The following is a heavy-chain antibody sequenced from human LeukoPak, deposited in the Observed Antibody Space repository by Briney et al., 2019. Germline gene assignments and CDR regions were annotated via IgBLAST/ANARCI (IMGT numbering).Heavy chain of an antibody. CDR2: IKQDGSEK. CDR1: GFTSSSYW. V-gene: IGHV3-7*01. D-gene: IGHD3-16*02. J-gene: IGHJ4*02. Sequence: GGSLRLSCAVSGFTSSSYWMSWVRQAPGEGLEWVANIKQDGSEKYYVDSVKGRFTISRDNSKNTLYLQMNSLRAEDTAVYYCARAGSYDYVWGSYRFFGYWGQGTLVTVSS. CDR3: ARAGSYDYVWGSYRFFGY.